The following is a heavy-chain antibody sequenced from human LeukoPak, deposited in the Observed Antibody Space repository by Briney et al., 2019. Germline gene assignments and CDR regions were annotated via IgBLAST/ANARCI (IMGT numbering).Heavy chain of an antibody. Sequence: GGSLRLSCAASGFTFSTFAMLWVRQPRGKGLEWVSSIFPSGGEIHYADSVRGRFTISRDDSKNTLYLQMNSLNTEDTAVYYCTSHGEIHYASGWGATYDHWGQGTLVTVSS. CDR2: IFPSGGEI. CDR3: TSHGEIHYASGWGATYDH. CDR1: GFTFSTFA. D-gene: IGHD3-10*01. V-gene: IGHV3-23*01. J-gene: IGHJ4*02.